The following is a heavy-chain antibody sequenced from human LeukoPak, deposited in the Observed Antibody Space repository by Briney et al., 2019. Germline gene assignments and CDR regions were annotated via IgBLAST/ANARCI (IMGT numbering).Heavy chain of an antibody. CDR1: GASISSGEYY. J-gene: IGHJ5*02. CDR2: IYTSGST. CDR3: AREAYDVLTSDWFDP. V-gene: IGHV4-61*02. Sequence: SETLSLTCTVSGASISSGEYYWRWIRQPAGRGLEWIGRIYTSGSTNYNPSLKSRVTISVDTSKNQFSLKLSSVTAADTAMYYCAREAYDVLTSDWFDPWGQGTLVTVSS. D-gene: IGHD3-9*01.